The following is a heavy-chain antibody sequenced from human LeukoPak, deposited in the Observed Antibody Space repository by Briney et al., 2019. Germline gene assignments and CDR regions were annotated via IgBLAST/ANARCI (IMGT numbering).Heavy chain of an antibody. D-gene: IGHD3-22*01. V-gene: IGHV3-53*05. Sequence: GGSLRLSCAASGFTVSSNYMSWVRQAPGKGLEWVSVIYSGGSTYYADSVKGRFTISRDNSKNTLYLQMNSLRAEDTAVYYCARGQYYYDSSGSFDYWGQGTLVTVSS. CDR2: IYSGGST. CDR3: ARGQYYYDSSGSFDY. CDR1: GFTVSSNY. J-gene: IGHJ4*02.